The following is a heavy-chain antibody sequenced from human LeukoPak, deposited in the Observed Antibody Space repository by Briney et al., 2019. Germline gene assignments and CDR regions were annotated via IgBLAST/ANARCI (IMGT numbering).Heavy chain of an antibody. J-gene: IGHJ3*02. CDR3: GRPPVIYYDCGWGSSRHDAFDI. D-gene: IGHD3-16*02. CDR1: GGSISSSSYY. CDR2: IYYSGST. Sequence: PSETLSLTCTVSGGSISSSSYYWGWLRQPPGKGLEWIGSIYYSGSTYYNPSLKSRVTISVDTSKNQFSLKLSSVTAADTAVYYCGRPPVIYYDCGWGSSRHDAFDIWGQGTMITVSS. V-gene: IGHV4-39*01.